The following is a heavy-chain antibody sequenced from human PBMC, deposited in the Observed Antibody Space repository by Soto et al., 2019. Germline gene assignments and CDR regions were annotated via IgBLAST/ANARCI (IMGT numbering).Heavy chain of an antibody. Sequence: QVQLVQSGADVKKPGSSVKVSCKASGATFSSSTFTWVRQAPGQGLEWMGRIIPMFGITNSAQKFQGRLGIIADESTNTVFMDMSSLRPDDTAIYYCATGALTFGGVLNAWGQGTLVTVSS. CDR2: IIPMFGIT. D-gene: IGHD3-16*01. CDR1: GATFSSST. V-gene: IGHV1-69*02. CDR3: ATGALTFGGVLNA. J-gene: IGHJ4*02.